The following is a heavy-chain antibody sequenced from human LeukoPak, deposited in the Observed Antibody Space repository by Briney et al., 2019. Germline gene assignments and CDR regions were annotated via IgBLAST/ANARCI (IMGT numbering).Heavy chain of an antibody. CDR2: TYYRSEWYN. D-gene: IGHD2-8*01. V-gene: IGHV6-1*01. J-gene: IGHJ4*02. CDR3: TRGATNYYDY. Sequence: SQTLSLTCAISGDSVSSNSATWNWIRQSPSRGLEWLGRTYYRSEWYNDYAVSVKSRITINPDTSMNQFSLQLNSVSPEDTAVYFCTRGATNYYDYWGQGTLVIVSS. CDR1: GDSVSSNSAT.